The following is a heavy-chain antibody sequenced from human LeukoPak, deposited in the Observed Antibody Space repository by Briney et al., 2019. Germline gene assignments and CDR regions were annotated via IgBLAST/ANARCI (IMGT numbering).Heavy chain of an antibody. D-gene: IGHD2-2*01. CDR3: ARDLRGYSGHYCSSTSCYHPTRGAFDY. V-gene: IGHV3-30-3*01. CDR1: GFTFSSYA. CDR2: ISYDGSNK. Sequence: PGGTLRLSCAASGFTFSSYAMHWIRQAPGKGLEWVAVISYDGSNKYYVDSVKGRFTISRDNSKNTLYLQMNSLRAEDTAVYYCARDLRGYSGHYCSSTSCYHPTRGAFDYWGQGTLVTVSS. J-gene: IGHJ4*02.